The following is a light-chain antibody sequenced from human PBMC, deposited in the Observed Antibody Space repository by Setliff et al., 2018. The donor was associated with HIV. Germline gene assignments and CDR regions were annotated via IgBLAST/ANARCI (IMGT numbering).Light chain of an antibody. V-gene: IGLV2-14*01. Sequence: ALAQPASVSGSPGQSITISCTGSSSDIGTYNFVSWYQQFPGKAPKVVIYEVSHRPSGISNRFSGSKSGNTASLTISGLQADDEAYYYCNSYTTSSAPFVFGTGTKV. CDR2: EVS. J-gene: IGLJ1*01. CDR1: SSDIGTYNF. CDR3: NSYTTSSAPFV.